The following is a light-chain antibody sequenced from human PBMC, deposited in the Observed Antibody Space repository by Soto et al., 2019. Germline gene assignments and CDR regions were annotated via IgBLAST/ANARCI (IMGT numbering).Light chain of an antibody. CDR3: LQDYNYPLT. V-gene: IGKV1-5*01. CDR1: PSISSW. CDR2: DAS. J-gene: IGKJ4*01. Sequence: GGRVAVACRARPSISSWLAWYQQKPGKAPKRLIYDASSLESGVPSSFSGSGSGTEFTLTISSLQPDDFATYYCLQDYNYPLTFGGGTKVDI.